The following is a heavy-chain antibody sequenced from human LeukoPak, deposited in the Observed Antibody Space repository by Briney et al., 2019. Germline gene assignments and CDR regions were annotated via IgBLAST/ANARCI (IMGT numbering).Heavy chain of an antibody. CDR3: ARDKSGTTQGDSDY. J-gene: IGHJ4*02. Sequence: SVNVSCTTSGGTFSSSAITWVRQAPGQGLEWMGRIIPVPNITRYTQKFQGRVTITADTSTSTVYMELSSLRSEETAVYYCARDKSGTTQGDSDYWGQGTLVTVSS. CDR1: GGTFSSSA. V-gene: IGHV1-69*04. D-gene: IGHD1-1*01. CDR2: IIPVPNIT.